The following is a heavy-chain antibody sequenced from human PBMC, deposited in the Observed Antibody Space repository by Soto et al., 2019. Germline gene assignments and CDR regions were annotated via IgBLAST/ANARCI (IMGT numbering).Heavy chain of an antibody. J-gene: IGHJ6*02. Sequence: EVQLVESGGGLVQPGGSLRLSCAASGFTFSSYWMHWVRQAPGKGLVWVSRINSDGSSTSYADSVKGRFTISRDNAKNTLYLQMNSLRAEDTAVYYCASTDGMVRGVTSYYYGMDVWGQGTTVTVSS. CDR3: ASTDGMVRGVTSYYYGMDV. V-gene: IGHV3-74*01. CDR2: INSDGSST. CDR1: GFTFSSYW. D-gene: IGHD3-10*01.